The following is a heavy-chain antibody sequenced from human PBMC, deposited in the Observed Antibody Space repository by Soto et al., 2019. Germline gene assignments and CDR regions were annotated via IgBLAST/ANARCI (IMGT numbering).Heavy chain of an antibody. Sequence: PGGSLRLSCAASGFTFSSYWMSWVRQAPGKGLEWVANIKQDGSEKYYVDSVKGRLTISRDNAKNSLYLQMNSLRAEDKAVYYCGREGFGGVMSYKVRDVWGQGTTVTVS. D-gene: IGHD3-16*01. CDR3: GREGFGGVMSYKVRDV. CDR1: GFTFSSYW. V-gene: IGHV3-7*04. J-gene: IGHJ6*02. CDR2: IKQDGSEK.